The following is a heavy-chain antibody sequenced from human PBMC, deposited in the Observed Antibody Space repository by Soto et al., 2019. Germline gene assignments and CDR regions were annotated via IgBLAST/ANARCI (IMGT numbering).Heavy chain of an antibody. D-gene: IGHD7-27*01. J-gene: IGHJ4*02. CDR1: GGTFSSYA. Sequence: QVQLVQSGAEVKKPGSSVKVSCKASGGTFSSYAITWVRQAPGQGLEWMGGIIPIFGTPDYAQECQGRVTITVDESTSTAYIVRSSLRSEDAAVDYCASRHSGAWHWGFDYWGQGTLVTVSS. V-gene: IGHV1-69*12. CDR2: IIPIFGTP. CDR3: ASRHSGAWHWGFDY.